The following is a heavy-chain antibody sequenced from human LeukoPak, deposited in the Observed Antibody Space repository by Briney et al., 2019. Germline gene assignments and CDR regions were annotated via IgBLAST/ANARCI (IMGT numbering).Heavy chain of an antibody. CDR2: ICASGGNT. Sequence: GGSLRLSCAASGFTLNNYAMTWVRQAPGKGLEWVSAICASGGNTYYADSVKGRFTISGDTSKNTLYLQMNSLRAEDTAVYYCAKVISSSCGVGGYWGQGTLVTVSS. CDR1: GFTLNNYA. J-gene: IGHJ4*02. D-gene: IGHD6-13*01. V-gene: IGHV3-23*01. CDR3: AKVISSSCGVGGY.